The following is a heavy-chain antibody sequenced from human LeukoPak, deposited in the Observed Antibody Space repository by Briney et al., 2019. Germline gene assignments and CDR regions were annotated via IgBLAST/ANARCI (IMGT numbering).Heavy chain of an antibody. CDR1: GFTFSSYE. Sequence: GGSLRLSCAASGFTFSSYEMSWVRQAPGKGLEWVANIKQDGSEINYVDSVEGRFTLSRDNTKNSLFLQMNSLRAEDTAVYYCARGGWYYFEYWGQGVLVTVSS. J-gene: IGHJ4*02. V-gene: IGHV3-7*01. CDR3: ARGGWYYFEY. CDR2: IKQDGSEI.